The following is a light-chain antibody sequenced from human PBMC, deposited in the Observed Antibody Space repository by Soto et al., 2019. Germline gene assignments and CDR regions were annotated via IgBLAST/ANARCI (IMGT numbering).Light chain of an antibody. J-gene: IGLJ1*01. CDR3: SSYTSSSTYV. Sequence: QSVLTQPPSASGSPGQSVTISCTGTSGDVGGYYYVSWYQHHPGKVPKLIIYEVTKRPSGVPDRFSGSKSGNTASLTVSGLQAEDEADYYCSSYTSSSTYVFGTGTKATVL. CDR1: SGDVGGYYY. V-gene: IGLV2-8*01. CDR2: EVT.